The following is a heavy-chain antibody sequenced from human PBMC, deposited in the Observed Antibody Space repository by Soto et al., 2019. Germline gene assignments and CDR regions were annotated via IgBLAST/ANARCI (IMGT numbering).Heavy chain of an antibody. Sequence: ASVKVSCKVSGYTLTELSMHWVRQAPGKGLEWMGGFDPEDGETIYAQKFQGRVTMTEDTSTDTAYMELSSLRSEDTAVYYCATSSVVLMVYPIRFDYWGQGTLVTVSS. V-gene: IGHV1-24*01. J-gene: IGHJ4*02. CDR3: ATSSVVLMVYPIRFDY. D-gene: IGHD2-8*01. CDR1: GYTLTELS. CDR2: FDPEDGET.